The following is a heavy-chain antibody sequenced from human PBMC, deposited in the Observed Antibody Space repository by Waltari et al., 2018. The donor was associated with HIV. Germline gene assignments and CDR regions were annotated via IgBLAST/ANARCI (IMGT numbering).Heavy chain of an antibody. CDR1: GFSLSTSKMC. Sequence: QITLRESGPALVRPTQTLTLTCTFSGFSLSTSKMCVNWIRQPPGKALEWLARIDWDDDKYYSASLKTRLTISKDTSKNQVVLTMKNMAPSDTGTYYCVRSLVVPAASFDYWGQGILVTVSS. CDR2: IDWDDDK. V-gene: IGHV2-70*13. J-gene: IGHJ4*02. D-gene: IGHD2-2*01. CDR3: VRSLVVPAASFDY.